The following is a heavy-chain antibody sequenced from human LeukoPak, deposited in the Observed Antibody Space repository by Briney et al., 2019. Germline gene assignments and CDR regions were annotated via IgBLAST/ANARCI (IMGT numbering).Heavy chain of an antibody. Sequence: GASVKVSCKASGGTFSSYAINWVRQATGQGLEWMGWMNPNSGNTGYAQKFQGGVTITRNTSISTAYMELSSLRSEDTAVYYCARGRKYSSSWTSKTHYFDYWGQGTLVTVSS. CDR2: MNPNSGNT. V-gene: IGHV1-8*03. D-gene: IGHD6-13*01. CDR1: GGTFSSYA. CDR3: ARGRKYSSSWTSKTHYFDY. J-gene: IGHJ4*02.